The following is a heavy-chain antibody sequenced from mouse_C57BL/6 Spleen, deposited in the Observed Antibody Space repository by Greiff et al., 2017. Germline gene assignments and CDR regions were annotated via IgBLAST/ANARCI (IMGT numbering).Heavy chain of an antibody. Sequence: VQLQQSGPELVKPGASVKISCKASGYAFSSSWMNGVKQRPGKGLEWIGRIYPGDGDTNYNGKFKGKATLTADKSSSTAYMQLSSLTSEDSAVYFCARYYDGYYGGWGKGTTLTVSS. V-gene: IGHV1-82*01. CDR1: GYAFSSSW. CDR2: IYPGDGDT. D-gene: IGHD2-3*01. CDR3: ARYYDGYYGG. J-gene: IGHJ2*01.